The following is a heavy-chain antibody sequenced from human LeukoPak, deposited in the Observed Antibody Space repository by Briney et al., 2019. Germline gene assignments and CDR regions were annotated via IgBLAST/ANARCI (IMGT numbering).Heavy chain of an antibody. CDR2: IRSKAYGGTT. J-gene: IGHJ4*02. V-gene: IGHV3-49*04. CDR3: TRKGGPTLDY. CDR1: GFTFGDYA. Sequence: GGSLRLSCTASGFTFGDYAMSWVRQAPGKGLEWVGFIRSKAYGGTTEYAASVKGRFTISRDDSKSIAYLQMNSLKTEDTAAYYCTRKGGPTLDYWGQGTLVTVSS. D-gene: IGHD3-16*01.